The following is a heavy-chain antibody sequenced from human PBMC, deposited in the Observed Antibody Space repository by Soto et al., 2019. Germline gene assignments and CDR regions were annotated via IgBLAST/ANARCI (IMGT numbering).Heavy chain of an antibody. D-gene: IGHD2-15*01. CDR2: IYYSGST. V-gene: IGHV4-31*03. Sequence: PSETLSLTCTVSGGSISSGGYYWSWIRQHPGKGLEWIGYIYYSGSTYYNPSLKSRVTISVDTSKNQFSLKLSSVTAADTAVYYCARERTRYCSGGSCHNWFDPWGQGTQVTVSS. J-gene: IGHJ5*02. CDR1: GGSISSGGYY. CDR3: ARERTRYCSGGSCHNWFDP.